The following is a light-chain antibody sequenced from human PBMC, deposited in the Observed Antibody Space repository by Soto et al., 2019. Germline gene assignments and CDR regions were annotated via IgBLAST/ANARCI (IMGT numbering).Light chain of an antibody. J-gene: IGLJ1*01. CDR2: QVT. CDR3: TSFSSSTSLYV. Sequence: HSVLTQPASVSGSLGQSITISCTGTTRDIAGYNYISWYQQLPGKAPKLMIYQVTIRPSGISNRFSGSKSGNTASLTISGLQAEDEADYYCTSFSSSTSLYVFGTGTKV. V-gene: IGLV2-14*01. CDR1: TRDIAGYNY.